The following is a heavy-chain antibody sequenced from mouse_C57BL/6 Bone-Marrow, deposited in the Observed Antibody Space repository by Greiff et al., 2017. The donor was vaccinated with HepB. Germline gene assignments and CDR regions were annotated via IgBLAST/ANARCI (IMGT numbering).Heavy chain of an antibody. D-gene: IGHD1-1*01. CDR2: IHPNSGST. J-gene: IGHJ3*01. Sequence: QVQLKQPGAELVKPGASVKLSCKASGYTFTSYWMHWVKQRPGQGLEWIGMIHPNSGSTNYNEKFKSKATLTVDKSSSTAYMQLSSLTSEDSAVYYCARKGYGRGAYWGQGTLVTVSA. CDR3: ARKGYGRGAY. V-gene: IGHV1-64*01. CDR1: GYTFTSYW.